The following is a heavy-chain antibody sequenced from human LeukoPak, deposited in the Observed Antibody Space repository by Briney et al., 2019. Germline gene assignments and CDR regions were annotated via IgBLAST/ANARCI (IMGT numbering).Heavy chain of an antibody. CDR2: INYSGST. Sequence: SETLSLTCTVSGGSISSYYWSWIRQPPGKGLEWIGYINYSGSTNYNPSLKSRVTISVDTSKSQFSLKLTSVTAADTAVYYCARFGIFGWFDPWGQGTLVTVSS. V-gene: IGHV4-59*08. CDR1: GGSISSYY. CDR3: ARFGIFGWFDP. D-gene: IGHD3-3*01. J-gene: IGHJ5*02.